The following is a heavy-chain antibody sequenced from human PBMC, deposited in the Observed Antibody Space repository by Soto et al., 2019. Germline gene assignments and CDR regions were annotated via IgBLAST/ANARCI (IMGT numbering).Heavy chain of an antibody. CDR1: GYTFTGYA. Sequence: ASVKVSCKASGYTFTGYAMHWVRQAPGQRLEWMGWINAGNGNTKYSQKFQGRVTITRDTSISTAYMELSRLRSDDTAVYYCARGIAAAGNTRWFDPWGQGTLVTVSS. D-gene: IGHD6-13*01. CDR2: INAGNGNT. V-gene: IGHV1-3*01. CDR3: ARGIAAAGNTRWFDP. J-gene: IGHJ5*02.